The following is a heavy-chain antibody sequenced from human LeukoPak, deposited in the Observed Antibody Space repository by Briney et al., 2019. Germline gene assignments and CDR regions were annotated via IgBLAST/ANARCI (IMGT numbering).Heavy chain of an antibody. J-gene: IGHJ4*02. CDR3: ARGSGTVVTKFDY. D-gene: IGHD4-23*01. CDR2: IYYSGST. CDR1: GGSISSYY. V-gene: IGHV4-59*12. Sequence: SETLSLTCTVSGGSISSYYWSWIRQPPGKGLEWIGYIYYSGSTNYNPSLKSRVTISVDTSKNQFSLKLSSVTAADTAVYYCARGSGTVVTKFDYWGQGTLVTVSS.